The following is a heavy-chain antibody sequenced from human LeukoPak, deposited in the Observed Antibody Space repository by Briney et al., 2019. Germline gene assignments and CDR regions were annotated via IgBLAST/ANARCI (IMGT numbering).Heavy chain of an antibody. Sequence: SETLSLTCAVYGGSFSGYYWSWIRQPPGKGLEWIGEINHSGSTNYNPSLKSRVTISVDTSKNQFSLKLSSVTAADTAVYYCARIREGSSWVAYFDYWGQGTLVTVSS. V-gene: IGHV4-34*01. CDR3: ARIREGSSWVAYFDY. CDR2: INHSGST. D-gene: IGHD6-13*01. CDR1: GGSFSGYY. J-gene: IGHJ4*02.